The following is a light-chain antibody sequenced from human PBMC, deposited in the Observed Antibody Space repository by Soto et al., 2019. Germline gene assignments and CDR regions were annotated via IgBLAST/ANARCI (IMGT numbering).Light chain of an antibody. J-gene: IGKJ1*01. CDR3: HHYVSSPPT. Sequence: EIVLTQTPGTLSLSPGERATLSCRASQSISSSYLAWYQQKPGQAPRLLIYDASSRATGIPDRFSRSGSGTDLTLTISSLEPDDFAVDYCHHYVSSPPTFGQGTEVEIK. V-gene: IGKV3-20*01. CDR2: DAS. CDR1: QSISSSY.